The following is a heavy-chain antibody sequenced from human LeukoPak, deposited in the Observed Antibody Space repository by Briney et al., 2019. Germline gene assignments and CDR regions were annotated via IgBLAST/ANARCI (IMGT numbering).Heavy chain of an antibody. J-gene: IGHJ6*03. CDR1: GYSISSGYY. D-gene: IGHD6-13*01. CDR3: ARQVAAAGPGGVGYYMDV. CDR2: IYHSGST. V-gene: IGHV4-38-2*02. Sequence: SSETLSLTCTVSGYSISSGYYWGWIRQPPGKGLEWIGSIYHSGSTYYNPSLKSRVTISVDTSKNQFSLKLSSVTAADTAVYYCARQVAAAGPGGVGYYMDVWGKGTTVTVSS.